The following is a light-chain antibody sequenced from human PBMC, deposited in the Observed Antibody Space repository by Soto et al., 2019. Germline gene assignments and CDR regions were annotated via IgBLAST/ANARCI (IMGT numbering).Light chain of an antibody. CDR3: QLSLITSYI. CDR2: AAS. J-gene: IGKJ2*01. Sequence: DLQMTQSPSSLAASVGDRVTITCRASQSIGTYLHWYSQKIGKAPKLLIYAASILQGGVPSTFSVSGSVTDFTLTTTSLHTEDFSTYVCQLSLITSYIFGRGTKLEIK. CDR1: QSIGTY. V-gene: IGKV1-39*01.